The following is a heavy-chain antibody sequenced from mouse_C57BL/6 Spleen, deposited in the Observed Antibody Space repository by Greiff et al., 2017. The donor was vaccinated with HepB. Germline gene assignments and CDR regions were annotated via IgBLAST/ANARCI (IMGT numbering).Heavy chain of an antibody. CDR2: INPNYGTT. CDR1: GYSFTDYN. CDR3: ARHYYAGTYYFDY. D-gene: IGHD1-2*01. J-gene: IGHJ2*01. V-gene: IGHV1-39*01. Sequence: VQLKESGPELVKPGASVKISCKASGYSFTDYNMNWVKQSNGKSLEWIGVINPNYGTTSYNQKFKGKATLTVDQSSSTAYMQLNSLTSEDSAVYYCARHYYAGTYYFDYWGQGTTLTVSS.